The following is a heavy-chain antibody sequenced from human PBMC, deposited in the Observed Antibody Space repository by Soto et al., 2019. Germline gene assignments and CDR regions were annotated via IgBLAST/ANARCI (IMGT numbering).Heavy chain of an antibody. Sequence: QLQESGPGVVKPSEALSLTCTVSGGSISSYYWSWIRQPPGKGLEWIGYIYHSRSTNYNPSLKSRVPMSVDTSKNQISLKLSSVTAADTAVYHCARQAWELAPFDYWGQGTLVTVSS. CDR2: IYHSRST. D-gene: IGHD1-26*01. V-gene: IGHV4-59*01. CDR3: ARQAWELAPFDY. J-gene: IGHJ4*02. CDR1: GGSISSYY.